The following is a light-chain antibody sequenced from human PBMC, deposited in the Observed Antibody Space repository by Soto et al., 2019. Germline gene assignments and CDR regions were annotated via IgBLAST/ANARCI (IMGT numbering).Light chain of an antibody. V-gene: IGKV3-15*01. Sequence: EIVLTQSPATLSVSPGERATLSCRASQRVSRDLAWYQQKPGQAPRLLIYGASTRAPSIPARFSGSGSGTDFTLTISSLQSEDFAVYYCQQYDKWPAWTFGQGTKVENK. CDR1: QRVSRD. CDR3: QQYDKWPAWT. J-gene: IGKJ1*01. CDR2: GAS.